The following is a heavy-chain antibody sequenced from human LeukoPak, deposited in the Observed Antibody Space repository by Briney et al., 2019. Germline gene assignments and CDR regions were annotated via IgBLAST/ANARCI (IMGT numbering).Heavy chain of an antibody. V-gene: IGHV3-21*01. CDR2: ISSSSSYI. J-gene: IGHJ4*02. Sequence: GGSLRLSCAASGFTLSSYSMNWVRQAPGKGLEWVSSISSSSSYIYYADSVKGRFTISRDNAKNSLYLQVNSLRAEDTAVYYCASDSSGWYYFDYWGQGTLVTVSS. CDR1: GFTLSSYS. CDR3: ASDSSGWYYFDY. D-gene: IGHD6-19*01.